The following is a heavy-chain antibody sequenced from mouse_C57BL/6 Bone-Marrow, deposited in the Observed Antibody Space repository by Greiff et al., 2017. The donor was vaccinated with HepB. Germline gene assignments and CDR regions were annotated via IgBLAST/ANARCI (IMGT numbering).Heavy chain of an antibody. J-gene: IGHJ2*01. CDR3: TGEMITYYFDY. V-gene: IGHV6-3*01. CDR1: GFTFSNYW. CDR2: IRLKSDNYAT. Sequence: EVKLMESGGGLVQPGGSMKLSCVASGFTFSNYWMNWVRQSPEKGLEWVAQIRLKSDNYATHYAESVKGRFTISRDDSKSSVYLQMNNLRAEDTGIYYCTGEMITYYFDYWGQGTTLTVSS. D-gene: IGHD2-4*01.